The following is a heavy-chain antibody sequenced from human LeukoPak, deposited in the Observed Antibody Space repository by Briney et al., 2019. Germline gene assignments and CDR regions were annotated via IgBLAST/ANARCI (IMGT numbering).Heavy chain of an antibody. D-gene: IGHD6-13*01. CDR3: ARSLPYSSSFSSLDY. J-gene: IGHJ4*02. CDR1: GYTFTGYY. V-gene: IGHV1-2*02. CDR2: INPNSGGT. Sequence: GASVKVSCKASGYTFTGYYMHWVRQAPGQGLEWMGWINPNSGGTNYAQKFQGRVTMTRDTSISTAYMELSRLRSDDTAAYYCARSLPYSSSFSSLDYWGQGTLVTVSS.